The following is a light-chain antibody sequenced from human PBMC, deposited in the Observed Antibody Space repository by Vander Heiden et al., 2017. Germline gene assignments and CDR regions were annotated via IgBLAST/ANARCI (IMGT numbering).Light chain of an antibody. CDR3: VLSYSGARPV. V-gene: IGLV7-46*01. CDR2: DTG. J-gene: IGLJ2*01. CDR1: TGAVTSGHF. Sequence: HAVVTQEPSLTVSPGGTVTPTCGSSTGAVTSGHFRYSVQRKPCQAHTTLIYDTGRKLALTPARLSGSLLGGKAALTLSGAQSEDEAEYYCVLSYSGARPVFGGGTKLTVL.